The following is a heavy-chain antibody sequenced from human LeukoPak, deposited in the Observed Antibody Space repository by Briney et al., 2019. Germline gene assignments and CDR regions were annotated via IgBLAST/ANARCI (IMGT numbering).Heavy chain of an antibody. CDR1: GFTVSSNY. V-gene: IGHV3-53*01. Sequence: PGGSLRLSCAASGFTVSSNYMSWVRQAPGKGVEWVLVIYSGGSTYYADSVKGRFTISRDNSKNTLYLQMNSLRAEDTAVYYCARDTTTTGFSWELDYWGQGTLVTVSS. CDR3: ARDTTTTGFSWELDY. D-gene: IGHD1-1*01. J-gene: IGHJ4*02. CDR2: IYSGGST.